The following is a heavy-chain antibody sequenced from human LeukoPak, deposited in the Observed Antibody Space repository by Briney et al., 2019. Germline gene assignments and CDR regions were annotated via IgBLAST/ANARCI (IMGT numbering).Heavy chain of an antibody. J-gene: IGHJ5*02. CDR2: MNPNSGNT. CDR1: GYTFTGYY. Sequence: ASVKVSCKASGYTFTGYYMHWVRQATGQGLEWMGWMNPNSGNTGYAQKLQGRVTMTRNTSISTAYMELSSLRSEDTAVYYCARGLGKSEPWGQGTLVTVSS. V-gene: IGHV1-8*02. CDR3: ARGLGKSEP. D-gene: IGHD3-10*01.